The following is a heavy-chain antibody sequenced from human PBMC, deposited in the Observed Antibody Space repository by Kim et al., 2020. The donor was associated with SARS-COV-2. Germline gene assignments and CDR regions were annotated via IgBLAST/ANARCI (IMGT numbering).Heavy chain of an antibody. V-gene: IGHV1-18*01. J-gene: IGHJ6*02. Sequence: ASVKVSCKASGYTFTSYGISWVRQAPGQGLEWMGWISAYNGNTNYAQKLQGRVTMTTDTSTSTAYMELRSLRSDDTAVYYCARGRSTTVTTVYYYYYGMDVWGQGTTVTVSS. CDR2: ISAYNGNT. CDR3: ARGRSTTVTTVYYYYYGMDV. CDR1: GYTFTSYG. D-gene: IGHD4-17*01.